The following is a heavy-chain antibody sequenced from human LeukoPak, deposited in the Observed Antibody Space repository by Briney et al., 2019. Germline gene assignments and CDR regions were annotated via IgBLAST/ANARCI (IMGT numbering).Heavy chain of an antibody. CDR2: INPNSGGT. J-gene: IGHJ4*02. D-gene: IGHD2-15*01. CDR3: ARTVAATKKVDY. V-gene: IGHV1-2*02. CDR1: GYTFTGYY. Sequence: ASVKVSCKASGYTFTGYYMHWVRQAPGQGLEWMGWINPNSGGTNYAQKFQGRVTMTRDTSISTAYMELSRLRSDETAVYYCARTVAATKKVDYWGQGTLVTVSS.